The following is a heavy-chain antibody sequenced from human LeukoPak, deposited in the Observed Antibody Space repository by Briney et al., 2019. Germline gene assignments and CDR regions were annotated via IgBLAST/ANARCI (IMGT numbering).Heavy chain of an antibody. CDR1: GGSISSYY. D-gene: IGHD6-19*01. J-gene: IGHJ4*02. CDR2: IHYSGST. CDR3: ARGSSDWLVDY. V-gene: IGHV4-59*08. Sequence: SETLSLTCTVSGGSISSYYWNWIRQPPGRGLEWIGYIHYSGSTTYNPSLKSRVTLSVDMSKNLFSLKLSSVTAADTAVYYCARGSSDWLVDYWGQGTLVTVSS.